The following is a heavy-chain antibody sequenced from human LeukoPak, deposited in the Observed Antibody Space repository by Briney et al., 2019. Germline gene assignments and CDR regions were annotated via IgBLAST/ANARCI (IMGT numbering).Heavy chain of an antibody. CDR3: ARSPIGASAY. J-gene: IGHJ4*02. CDR1: GYTFTDSY. CDR2: INPSNGDT. Sequence: ASVTVSFNPSGYTFTDSYIHWVRQAPAVRLQWMGWINPSNGDTHYAEVFQGRVTMTRDTSILTAYMELTGLTTNDTAVYYCARSPIGASAYWGRGTLVTVSS. D-gene: IGHD3-10*01. V-gene: IGHV1-2*02.